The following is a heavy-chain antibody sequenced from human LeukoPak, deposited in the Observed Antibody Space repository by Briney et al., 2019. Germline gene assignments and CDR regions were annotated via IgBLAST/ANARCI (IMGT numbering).Heavy chain of an antibody. CDR3: ARGLTRWLQFSLNY. D-gene: IGHD5-24*01. Sequence: ASVKVSCKASGYTFTSYDINWVRQATGQGLEWMGWMNPNSGNTGYAQKFQGRVTMTRNTSISTAYMELSSLRSEDTAVYSCARGLTRWLQFSLNYWGQGTLVTVSS. V-gene: IGHV1-8*01. J-gene: IGHJ4*02. CDR2: MNPNSGNT. CDR1: GYTFTSYD.